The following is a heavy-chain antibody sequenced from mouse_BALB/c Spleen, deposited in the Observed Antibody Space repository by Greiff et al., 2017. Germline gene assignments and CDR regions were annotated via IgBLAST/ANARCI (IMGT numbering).Heavy chain of an antibody. D-gene: IGHD2-1*01. CDR1: GFTFSSYA. CDR2: ISSGGST. CDR3: ARDKLPTFY. Sequence: EVQGVESGGGLVKPGGSLKLSCAASGFTFSSYAMSWVRQTPEKRLEWVASISSGGSTYYPDSVKGRFTISRDNARNILYLQMSSLRSEDTAMYYCARDKLPTFYWGQGTLVTVSA. V-gene: IGHV5-6-5*01. J-gene: IGHJ3*01.